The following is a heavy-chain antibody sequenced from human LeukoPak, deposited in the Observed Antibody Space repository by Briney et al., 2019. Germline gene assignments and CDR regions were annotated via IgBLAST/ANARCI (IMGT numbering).Heavy chain of an antibody. Sequence: GESLKISCATSGYNFPRHWIGWVRQMPGKGLEYVGVSFPDDSDTRYSPSSEGHVTISADTSINTAYLQWRSLQASDTATYFCASRVGVAGTFDAFDLWGQGTMVTVSS. J-gene: IGHJ3*01. D-gene: IGHD2-21*02. V-gene: IGHV5-51*01. CDR1: GYNFPRHW. CDR3: ASRVGVAGTFDAFDL. CDR2: SFPDDSDT.